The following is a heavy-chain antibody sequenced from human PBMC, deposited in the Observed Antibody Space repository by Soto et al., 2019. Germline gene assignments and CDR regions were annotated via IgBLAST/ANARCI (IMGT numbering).Heavy chain of an antibody. CDR1: GGSFSGYY. D-gene: IGHD2-15*01. CDR2: INHSGST. Sequence: LTFAVCGGSFSGYYWSWIRQPPGKGLEWIGEINHSGSTNYNPSLKSRVTISVDTSKNQFSLKLSSVTAEDTAVYYCTTGPLLGATPEPYYYYGMDVWGQGTTVTVSS. CDR3: TTGPLLGATPEPYYYYGMDV. V-gene: IGHV4-34*01. J-gene: IGHJ6*02.